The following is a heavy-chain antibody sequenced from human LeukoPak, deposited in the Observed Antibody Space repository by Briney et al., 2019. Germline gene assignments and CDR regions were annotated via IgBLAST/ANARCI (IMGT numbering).Heavy chain of an antibody. D-gene: IGHD5-18*01. Sequence: SETLSLTCTVSGGSISSYYWSWIRQPPGKGLEWIGEINHSGSTNYNPSLKSRVTISVDTSKNQFSLKLSSVTAADTAVYYCARVARGYSYGVDYWGQGTLVTVSS. V-gene: IGHV4-34*01. CDR1: GGSISSYY. CDR2: INHSGST. J-gene: IGHJ4*02. CDR3: ARVARGYSYGVDY.